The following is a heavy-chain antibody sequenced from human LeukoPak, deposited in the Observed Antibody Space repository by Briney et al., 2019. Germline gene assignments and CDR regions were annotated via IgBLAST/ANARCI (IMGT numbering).Heavy chain of an antibody. D-gene: IGHD3-3*01. Sequence: GGSLRPSCAASGFSFSTYAMSWVRQAPARGLECVSGISGTGSTTSYADSVKGRFTISRDNSKSTLYLQMNSLRAEDMAVYYCVRGTKAEYDRWSYYYTLVDYWGQGTLVTVSP. J-gene: IGHJ4*02. CDR2: ISGTGSTT. CDR1: GFSFSTYA. V-gene: IGHV3-23*01. CDR3: VRGTKAEYDRWSYYYTLVDY.